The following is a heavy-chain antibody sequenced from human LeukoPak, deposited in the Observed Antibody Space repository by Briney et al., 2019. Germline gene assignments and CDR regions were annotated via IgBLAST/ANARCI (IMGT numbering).Heavy chain of an antibody. D-gene: IGHD3-3*02. CDR3: ARGFYSPARIFGVVIRWNYLDF. CDR1: GVSISSGDYY. Sequence: SETLSLTCTVSGVSISSGDYYWSWIRQTPGKGLEWIGYIYYNGDTYYNPSLKSRVTISRDTSENQFSLKLSSVTAADTAVYYCARGFYSPARIFGVVIRWNYLDFWGHGTLVTVSS. J-gene: IGHJ4*01. CDR2: IYYNGDT. V-gene: IGHV4-30-4*08.